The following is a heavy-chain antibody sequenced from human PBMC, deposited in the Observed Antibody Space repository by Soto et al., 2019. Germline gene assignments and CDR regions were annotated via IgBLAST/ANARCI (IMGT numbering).Heavy chain of an antibody. Sequence: EVQLVESGGGLVQPGGSLRLSCAASGFTFSSYDMHWVRQATGKGLEWVSAIGTAGDTYYPGSGKGRFTISSENAKNSLYLKMNSLRAGDTAVYYCARDLRNALDYWGQGTLVTVSS. CDR1: GFTFSSYD. CDR2: IGTAGDT. CDR3: ARDLRNALDY. V-gene: IGHV3-13*01. J-gene: IGHJ4*02. D-gene: IGHD1-1*01.